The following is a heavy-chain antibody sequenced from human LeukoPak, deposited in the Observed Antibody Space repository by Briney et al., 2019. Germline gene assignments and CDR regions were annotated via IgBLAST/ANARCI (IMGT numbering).Heavy chain of an antibody. Sequence: SETLSLTCTVSGGSISSSSYYWGWLRQPPGEGLEWIGSIYYSGSTYYNPSLKSRVTISVDTSKNQFSLKLSSVTAADTAVYYCARALFYHTSSWHVAGYWGQGTLVTVSS. V-gene: IGHV4-39*07. D-gene: IGHD6-13*01. CDR1: GGSISSSSYY. CDR3: ARALFYHTSSWHVAGY. CDR2: IYYSGST. J-gene: IGHJ4*02.